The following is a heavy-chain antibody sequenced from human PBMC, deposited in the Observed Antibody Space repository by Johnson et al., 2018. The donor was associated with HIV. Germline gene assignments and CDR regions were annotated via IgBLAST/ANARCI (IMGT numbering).Heavy chain of an antibody. J-gene: IGHJ3*02. V-gene: IGHV3-66*01. D-gene: IGHD3-10*01. CDR1: GFTVSSNY. Sequence: EVQLVESGGGLVQPGGSLRLSCAASGFTVSSNYMSWVRQAPGKGLEWVSVIYSGGSTYYADSVKGRFTISRDNSKNTLYLQMNSLRAEDTAVYYCARGPVMVRGVTDAFDIWGQGTMVTVSS. CDR2: IYSGGST. CDR3: ARGPVMVRGVTDAFDI.